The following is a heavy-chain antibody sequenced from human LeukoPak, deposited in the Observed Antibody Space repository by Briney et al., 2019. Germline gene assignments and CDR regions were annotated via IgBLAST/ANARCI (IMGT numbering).Heavy chain of an antibody. V-gene: IGHV3-21*01. CDR2: ISSSSSYI. D-gene: IGHD5-12*01. Sequence: PGGSLRLSCAASGFTFNNYAMNWVRQAPGKGLEWVSSISSSSSYIYYADSVKGRFTISRDNAKNSLYLQMNSLRAEDTAVYYCAREGGDIVAIPFDYWGQGTLVTVSS. CDR3: AREGGDIVAIPFDY. J-gene: IGHJ4*02. CDR1: GFTFNNYA.